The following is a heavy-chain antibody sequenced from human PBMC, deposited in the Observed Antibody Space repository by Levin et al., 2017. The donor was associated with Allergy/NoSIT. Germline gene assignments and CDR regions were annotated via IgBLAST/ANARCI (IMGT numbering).Heavy chain of an antibody. D-gene: IGHD6-19*01. CDR3: ARHGGWPKVSFDY. CDR2: VYYSGST. Sequence: SQTLSLTFTVSGGSISSYYWSWIRQPPGKGLEWIGYVYYSGSTNYNPSLKSRVTISVDTSKNQFSLKLSSVTAADTAVYYCARHGGWPKVSFDYWGQGTLVTVSS. V-gene: IGHV4-59*08. CDR1: GGSISSYY. J-gene: IGHJ4*02.